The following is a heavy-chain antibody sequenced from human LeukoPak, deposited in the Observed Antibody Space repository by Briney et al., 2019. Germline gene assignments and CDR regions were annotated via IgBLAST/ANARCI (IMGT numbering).Heavy chain of an antibody. CDR2: IDHSGST. V-gene: IGHV4-34*01. Sequence: SETLSLTCAVYGGSFSGYYWSWIRQPPGKWLQWIGEIDHSGSTNYNPSLKSRFTISLDTSKNQFSLKLSSVTAADTAVYYCARHRGEGDIVVVPAAIVPNYFDYWGQGTLVTVSS. CDR1: GGSFSGYY. D-gene: IGHD2-2*01. CDR3: ARHRGEGDIVVVPAAIVPNYFDY. J-gene: IGHJ4*02.